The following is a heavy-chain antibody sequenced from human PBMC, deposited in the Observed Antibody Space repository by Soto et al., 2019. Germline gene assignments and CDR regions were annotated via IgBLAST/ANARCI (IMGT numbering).Heavy chain of an antibody. D-gene: IGHD6-19*01. Sequence: SETLSLTCAVYGGSFSGYHWSWIRQPPGKGLEWIGEINHSGSTNYNPSLKSRVTISVDTSKNQFSLKLSSVTAADTAVYYCARVSSGWYVYWGQGTLVTVSS. CDR3: ARVSSGWYVY. CDR1: GGSFSGYH. CDR2: INHSGST. V-gene: IGHV4-34*01. J-gene: IGHJ4*02.